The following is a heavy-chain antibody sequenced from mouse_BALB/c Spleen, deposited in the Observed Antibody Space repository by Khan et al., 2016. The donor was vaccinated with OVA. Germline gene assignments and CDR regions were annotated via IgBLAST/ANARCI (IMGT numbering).Heavy chain of an antibody. CDR1: GFNIKDTY. CDR2: IDPANGNT. V-gene: IGHV14-3*02. D-gene: IGHD2-1*01. Sequence: VQLKESGAELVKPGASVKLSCTASGFNIKDTYMHWVKQRPEQGLEWIGRIDPANGNTKYDPKFQGKATITADTSSNTAYLQLSSLTSEDTAVYYGARDGNYEGYFDVWGAGTTVTVSS. J-gene: IGHJ1*01. CDR3: ARDGNYEGYFDV.